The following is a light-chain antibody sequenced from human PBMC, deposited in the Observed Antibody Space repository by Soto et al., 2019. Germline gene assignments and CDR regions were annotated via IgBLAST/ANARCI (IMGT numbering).Light chain of an antibody. CDR3: QQDYNLPGT. J-gene: IGKJ1*01. CDR2: GAS. V-gene: IGKV3D-7*01. CDR1: QSVSSSY. Sequence: PRERVTLSCRASQSVSSSYLTWYQQKPGQAPRLLIYGASTRATGIPARFSGSGSGTDFTLTISSLQPEDFAVYYCQQDYNLPGTFGQGTKVDIK.